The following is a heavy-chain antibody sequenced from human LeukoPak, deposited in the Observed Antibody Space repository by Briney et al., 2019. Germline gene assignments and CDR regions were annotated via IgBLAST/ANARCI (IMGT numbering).Heavy chain of an antibody. CDR2: INAVNGNT. Sequence: ASVKVSCKASGYTSTNYIIHWVRQAPGQGLEWMGWINAVNGNTEYSQKFQGRVTNTRDTSASTAYMDLSSLRSGDTAVYYCASDAYDSLLYWGQGTLVTVSS. D-gene: IGHD3-3*01. CDR1: GYTSTNYI. V-gene: IGHV1-3*01. CDR3: ASDAYDSLLY. J-gene: IGHJ4*02.